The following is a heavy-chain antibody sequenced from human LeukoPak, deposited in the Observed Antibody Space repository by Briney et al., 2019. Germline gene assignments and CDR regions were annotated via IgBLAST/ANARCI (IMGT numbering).Heavy chain of an antibody. J-gene: IGHJ6*03. V-gene: IGHV4-39*01. CDR3: ARTLPHYYYYYMDV. CDR1: VDSISSSTYY. CDR2: IYYSGST. Sequence: PSETLSLTCTVSVDSISSSTYYWGWIRQPPGKGLEWHGRIYYSGSTYYNPSLKSRVTISVDTSKNQFSLKLTSVTAADTAVYYCARTLPHYYYYYMDVWGKGTTVTVSS.